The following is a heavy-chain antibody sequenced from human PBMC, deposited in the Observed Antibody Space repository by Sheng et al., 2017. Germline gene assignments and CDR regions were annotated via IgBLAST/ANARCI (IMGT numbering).Heavy chain of an antibody. V-gene: IGHV3-30*02. Sequence: QVQLVESGGGVVQPGGSLRLSCAASGFTFSSYGMHWVRQAPGKGLEWVAFIRYDGSNKYYADSVKGRFTISRDNSKNTLYLQMNSLRAEDTAVYYCAKDLWNSGSPGFDYWGQGTLVTVSS. CDR2: IRYDGSNK. CDR1: GFTFSSYG. D-gene: IGHD1-26*01. CDR3: AKDLWNSGSPGFDY. J-gene: IGHJ4*02.